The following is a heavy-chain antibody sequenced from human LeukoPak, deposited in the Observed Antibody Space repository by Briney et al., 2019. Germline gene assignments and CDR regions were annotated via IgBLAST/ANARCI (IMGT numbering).Heavy chain of an antibody. Sequence: SETLSLTCTVSGGSISSGGYYWSWIRQHPGKGLEWIGYIYYSGSTYYNPSLKSRVTISVDTSKNQFSLKLSSVTAADTAVYYCAREGPGPPFDYWGQGTLVTVSS. CDR3: AREGPGPPFDY. V-gene: IGHV4-31*03. CDR1: GGSISSGGYY. CDR2: IYYSGST. J-gene: IGHJ4*02.